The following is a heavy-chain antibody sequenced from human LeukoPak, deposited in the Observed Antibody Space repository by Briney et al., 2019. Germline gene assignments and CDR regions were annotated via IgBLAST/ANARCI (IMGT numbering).Heavy chain of an antibody. CDR3: ARVLLWFGGGWGHYYYYYMDV. J-gene: IGHJ6*03. Sequence: ASVKVSCKASGYTFTSYGISWVRQAPGQGLEWMGWISAYNGNTDYAQKLQGRVTMTTDTSTSTAYMELRSLRSDDTAVYYCARVLLWFGGGWGHYYYYYMDVWGKGTTVTVSS. D-gene: IGHD3-10*01. CDR2: ISAYNGNT. CDR1: GYTFTSYG. V-gene: IGHV1-18*01.